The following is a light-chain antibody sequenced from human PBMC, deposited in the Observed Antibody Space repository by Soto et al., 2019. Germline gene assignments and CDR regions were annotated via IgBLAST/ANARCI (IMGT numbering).Light chain of an antibody. CDR3: QSADSSGTYVV. CDR2: KDS. J-gene: IGLJ2*01. V-gene: IGLV3-25*03. CDR1: ALPKQY. Sequence: SYELTQPPSVSVSPGQTARITCSGDALPKQYAYWYQQKPGQAPVLVIYKDSERPSGIPERFSGPSSGTTVTLTIRGVQAEDEADYYCQSADSSGTYVVFGGGTKLTVL.